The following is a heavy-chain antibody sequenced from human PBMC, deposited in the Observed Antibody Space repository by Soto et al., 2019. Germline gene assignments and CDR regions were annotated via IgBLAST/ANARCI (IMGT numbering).Heavy chain of an antibody. V-gene: IGHV3-23*01. CDR2: ISGSGGAT. Sequence: PGGSLRLSCVASGFTFSSYAMSWVRQAPGEGLEWVSGISGSGGATYYADSVKGRLTISRDNSKNMLYLQMNSLRAEDTAVYYCAKDRAEGPQLTGLYYFDYWGQGTLVTVSS. D-gene: IGHD1-20*01. CDR1: GFTFSSYA. J-gene: IGHJ4*02. CDR3: AKDRAEGPQLTGLYYFDY.